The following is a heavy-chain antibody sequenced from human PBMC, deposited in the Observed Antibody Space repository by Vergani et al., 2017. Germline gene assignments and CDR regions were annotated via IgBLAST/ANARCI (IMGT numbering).Heavy chain of an antibody. J-gene: IGHJ4*02. Sequence: VQLVESGGGLVQPGGSLRLSCAASGFTFSSYGMHWVRQAPGKGLEWVAVIWYDGSNKYYADSVKGRFTISRDNSKNTLYLQMNSLRAEDTAVYYCAKDGGYCSGGSCYKGDYFDYWGQGTLVTVSS. D-gene: IGHD2-15*01. CDR3: AKDGGYCSGGSCYKGDYFDY. CDR1: GFTFSSYG. CDR2: IWYDGSNK. V-gene: IGHV3-33*06.